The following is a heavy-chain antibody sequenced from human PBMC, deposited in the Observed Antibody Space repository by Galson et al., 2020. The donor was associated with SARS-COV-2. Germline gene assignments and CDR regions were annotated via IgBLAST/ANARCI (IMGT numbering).Heavy chain of an antibody. CDR3: ARVVAATHPALDY. CDR1: GYSSTTYR. Sequence: GASPKISRLVSGYSSTTYRIGSVPKMPREGLEWKGVIYPGDADTRYSPSFQGQVTISADKSISTAYLQWSSLKASDTAMYYCARVVAATHPALDYWGQGTLVTVSS. J-gene: IGHJ4*02. CDR2: IYPGDADT. D-gene: IGHD2-15*01. V-gene: IGHV5-51*01.